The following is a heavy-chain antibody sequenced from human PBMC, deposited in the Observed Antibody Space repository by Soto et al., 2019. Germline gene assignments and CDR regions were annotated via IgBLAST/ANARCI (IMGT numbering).Heavy chain of an antibody. CDR1: GDRVSSNTTA. V-gene: IGHV6-1*01. D-gene: IGHD3-10*01. CDR3: AGNYYGSGSYYSSFDY. J-gene: IGHJ4*02. Sequence: SPALSLTGAISGDRVSSNTTAWNWIRQSPSRGLEWLGRTYYDSKWYTDYAESVKSRMTINADTSKNHFSLNLKSVTPEDTALYYCAGNYYGSGSYYSSFDYWGQGTLVTVSP. CDR2: TYYDSKWYT.